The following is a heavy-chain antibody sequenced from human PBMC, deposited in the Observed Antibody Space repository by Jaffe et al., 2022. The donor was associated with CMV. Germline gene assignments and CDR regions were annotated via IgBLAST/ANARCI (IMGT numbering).Heavy chain of an antibody. V-gene: IGHV3-23*01. D-gene: IGHD3-3*01. CDR1: GFTFSSYA. CDR3: AKISVLRFLEWLWPTFDY. J-gene: IGHJ4*02. Sequence: EVQLLESGGGLVQPGGSLRLSCAASGFTFSSYAMSWVRQAPGKGLEWVSAISGSGGSTYYADSVKGRFTISRDNSKNTLYLQMNSLRAEDTAVYYCAKISVLRFLEWLWPTFDYWGQGTLVTVSS. CDR2: ISGSGGST.